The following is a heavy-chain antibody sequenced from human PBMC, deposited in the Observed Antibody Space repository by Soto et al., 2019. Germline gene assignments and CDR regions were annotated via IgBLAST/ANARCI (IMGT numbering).Heavy chain of an antibody. D-gene: IGHD2-15*01. V-gene: IGHV3-30-3*01. J-gene: IGHJ5*02. CDR3: ARDPVSCSGGSCHFVNWFDP. CDR2: ISYDGTNK. CDR1: GFSFSSYT. Sequence: QVQLVESGGGVVQPGRSLRLSCTASGFSFSSYTIHWVRQAPGTGLDWVSVISYDGTNKYYADFVKGRFTISRDNSKNTVYLQMNSLRAEDTAVYYCARDPVSCSGGSCHFVNWFDPWGQGTLVTVSS.